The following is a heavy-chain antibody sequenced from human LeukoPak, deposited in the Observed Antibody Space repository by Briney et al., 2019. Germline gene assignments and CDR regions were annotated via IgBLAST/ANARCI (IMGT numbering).Heavy chain of an antibody. CDR2: INPNSGGT. V-gene: IGHV1-2*02. CDR1: GYTFTGYY. CDR3: ARVRPCTTATCYRWFDP. D-gene: IGHD2-2*01. Sequence: ASVKVSCKASGYTFTGYYMHWVRQAPGQGLEWMGWINPNSGGTNYAQKFQGRVTVTRDTSISTVYMDLSGLTSDDTAMYYCARVRPCTTATCYRWFDPWGQGTLVIVSS. J-gene: IGHJ5*02.